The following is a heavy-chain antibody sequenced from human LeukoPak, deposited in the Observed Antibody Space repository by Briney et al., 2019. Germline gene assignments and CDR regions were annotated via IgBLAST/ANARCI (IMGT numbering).Heavy chain of an antibody. Sequence: SETLSLTCTVSGGSISSSSYYWGWIRQPPGKGLEWIGSIYYSGSTYYNPSLKSRVTISVDTSKNQFSLKLSSVTAADTAVYYCARAPDDYGDQPLDYWGQGTLVTVSS. V-gene: IGHV4-39*07. D-gene: IGHD4-17*01. CDR2: IYYSGST. CDR3: ARAPDDYGDQPLDY. J-gene: IGHJ4*02. CDR1: GGSISSSSYY.